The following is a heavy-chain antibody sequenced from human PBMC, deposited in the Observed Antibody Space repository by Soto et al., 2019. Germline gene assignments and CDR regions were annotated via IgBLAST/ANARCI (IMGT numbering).Heavy chain of an antibody. D-gene: IGHD6-19*01. V-gene: IGHV3-23*01. Sequence: EVHLLESGGALVHPGESLRLSCETSGFTFSNCVMTWVRQAPGKGLEWVSVITKSGDTDYADSVKGRFTISRDNSKSTVYLQMNSLRAEDTAGDYCAKGLLRGRWDAADWGQGTLVTVSS. CDR2: ITKSGDT. CDR1: GFTFSNCV. CDR3: AKGLLRGRWDAAD. J-gene: IGHJ4*02.